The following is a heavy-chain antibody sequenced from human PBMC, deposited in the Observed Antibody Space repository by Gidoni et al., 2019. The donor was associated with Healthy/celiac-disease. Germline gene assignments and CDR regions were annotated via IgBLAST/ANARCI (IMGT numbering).Heavy chain of an antibody. V-gene: IGHV1-18*01. D-gene: IGHD1-26*01. CDR1: GYTFTSYG. J-gene: IGHJ6*02. Sequence: QVQLVQSGAEVTKPGASVKVSCKASGYTFTSYGISWVRPAPGQGLEWMGWISAYNGNTNYAQKLQGRVTMTTDTSTSTAYMELRSLRSDDTAVYYCALLSGGRYYYYGMDVWGQGTTVTVSS. CDR3: ALLSGGRYYYYGMDV. CDR2: ISAYNGNT.